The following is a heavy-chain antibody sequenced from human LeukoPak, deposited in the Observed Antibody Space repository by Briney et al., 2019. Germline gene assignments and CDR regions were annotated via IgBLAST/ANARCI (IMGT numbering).Heavy chain of an antibody. J-gene: IGHJ1*01. V-gene: IGHV1-2*02. CDR2: INPNNGAT. D-gene: IGHD2-21*02. CDR3: AKDAFCGGDCYQLALAYFQH. CDR1: GYTFIGYY. Sequence: ASVKVSCKASGYTFIGYYMHWVRQAPGQGLEWMGWINPNNGATNNAQKFQGRVTITADKSTSTAYMELSSLRSEDTAVYYCAKDAFCGGDCYQLALAYFQHWGQGTLVTVSS.